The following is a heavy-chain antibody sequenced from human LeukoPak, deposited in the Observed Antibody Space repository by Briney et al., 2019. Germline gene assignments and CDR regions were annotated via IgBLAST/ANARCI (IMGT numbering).Heavy chain of an antibody. CDR3: ALRGILTPNYYYYYMDV. CDR1: GYTLTELS. CDR2: FDPEDGET. J-gene: IGHJ6*03. Sequence: GASVKVSCKASGYTLTELSMHWVRQAPGKGLEWMGGFDPEDGETIYAQKFQGRVTMTKDTSTDTAYMELSSLRSEDTAVYYCALRGILTPNYYYYYMDVWGKGTTVTISS. V-gene: IGHV1-24*01. D-gene: IGHD3-9*01.